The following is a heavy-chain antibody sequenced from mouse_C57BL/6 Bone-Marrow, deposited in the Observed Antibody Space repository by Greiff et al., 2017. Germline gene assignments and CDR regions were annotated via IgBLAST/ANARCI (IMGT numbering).Heavy chain of an antibody. CDR1: GYTFTSYW. V-gene: IGHV1-52*01. Sequence: QVQLQQPGAELVRPGSSVKLSCKASGYTFTSYWMYWVKQRPIQGLEWIGNIDPSDSETHYNQKFKDKATLTVDKSSSTAYMQLSSLTSEDSAVYYCARLLGRAMDYWGQGTSVTVSS. D-gene: IGHD4-1*01. CDR2: IDPSDSET. J-gene: IGHJ4*01. CDR3: ARLLGRAMDY.